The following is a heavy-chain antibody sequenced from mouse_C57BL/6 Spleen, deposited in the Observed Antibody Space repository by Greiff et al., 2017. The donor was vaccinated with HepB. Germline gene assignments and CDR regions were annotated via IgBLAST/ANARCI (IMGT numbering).Heavy chain of an antibody. V-gene: IGHV1-15*01. Sequence: QVQLQQSGAELVRPGASVTLSCQASGYTFTDYEMHWVKQTPVHGLEWIGAIDPETGGTAYNQKFKGKAILTADKSSSTAYMELRSLTSEDSAVYYCTRALEDYWGQGTTLTVSS. J-gene: IGHJ2*01. CDR1: GYTFTDYE. CDR3: TRALEDY. CDR2: IDPETGGT.